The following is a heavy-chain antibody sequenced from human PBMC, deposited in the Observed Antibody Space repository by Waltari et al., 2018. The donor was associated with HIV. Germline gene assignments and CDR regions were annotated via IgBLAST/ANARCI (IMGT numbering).Heavy chain of an antibody. D-gene: IGHD4-17*01. CDR3: ARRGGTVTTSVD. CDR1: GGSISSSSYY. Sequence: QLQLQESGPGLVKPSETLSLTCTVSGGSISSSSYYWGWIRQPPGKGLEWIGSIYYSGSTYYNPSLKSRVTISVDTSKNQFSLKLSSVTAADTAVYYCARRGGTVTTSVDWGQGTLVTVSS. V-gene: IGHV4-39*01. CDR2: IYYSGST. J-gene: IGHJ4*02.